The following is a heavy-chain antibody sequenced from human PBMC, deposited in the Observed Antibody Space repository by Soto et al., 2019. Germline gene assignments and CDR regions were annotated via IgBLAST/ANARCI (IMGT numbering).Heavy chain of an antibody. Sequence: PSETLSLSCTVSGGSISSCGYNWSWIRQHPGKGLEWVGYIYYSGSTYYNPSLKSRVTISVDTSKNQFSLKLSSVTAADTAVYYCARHSQLSYDSSGYYRPENYFDYWGQGTLVTVSS. CDR3: ARHSQLSYDSSGYYRPENYFDY. J-gene: IGHJ4*02. D-gene: IGHD3-22*01. V-gene: IGHV4-31*03. CDR2: IYYSGST. CDR1: GGSISSCGYN.